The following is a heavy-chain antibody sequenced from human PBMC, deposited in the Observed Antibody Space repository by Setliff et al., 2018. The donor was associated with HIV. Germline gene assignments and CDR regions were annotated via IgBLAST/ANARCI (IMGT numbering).Heavy chain of an antibody. V-gene: IGHV3-30*04. CDR3: ARVKSQLRILGY. D-gene: IGHD1-1*01. Sequence: GGSLRLSCAASGFTFRSYSMHWVRQAPGKGLEWVAVISYDGTNTFYADSVKGRFTISRVNSKNTLYLEMNSLRPDDTAGYYCARVKSQLRILGYWGQGTLVTISS. CDR2: ISYDGTNT. J-gene: IGHJ4*02. CDR1: GFTFRSYS.